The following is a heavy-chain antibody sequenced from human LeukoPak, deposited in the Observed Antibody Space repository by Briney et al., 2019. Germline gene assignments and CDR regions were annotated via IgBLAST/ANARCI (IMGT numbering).Heavy chain of an antibody. CDR3: ARVAYDGWSGQYYYFYMDV. CDR1: GFTFSSYA. D-gene: IGHD3-3*01. CDR2: ISYDGSNK. Sequence: HLGGSLRLSCAASGFTFSSYAMHWVRQAPGKGLEWVAVISYDGSNKYYADSVKGRFTISRDNSKNTLYLQMNSLRAEDTAVYYCARVAYDGWSGQYYYFYMDVWGKGTTVTVSS. J-gene: IGHJ6*03. V-gene: IGHV3-30-3*01.